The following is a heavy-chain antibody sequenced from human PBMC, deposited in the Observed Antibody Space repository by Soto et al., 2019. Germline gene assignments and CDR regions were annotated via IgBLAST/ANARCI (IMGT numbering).Heavy chain of an antibody. D-gene: IGHD3-3*01. Sequence: QVQLQESGPGLVRPSQTLSLTCTVSGDSIRSGTYSWTWIRQHPGKVLEWIGDIYNSGTTYYNPSLKRQVNISSDTSKHQCSLKMSSVTAADTAIYYCARDSSWRGYCDLWGQGTLVTVSS. J-gene: IGHJ4*02. CDR1: GDSIRSGTYS. CDR2: IYNSGTT. CDR3: ARDSSWRGYCDL. V-gene: IGHV4-31*01.